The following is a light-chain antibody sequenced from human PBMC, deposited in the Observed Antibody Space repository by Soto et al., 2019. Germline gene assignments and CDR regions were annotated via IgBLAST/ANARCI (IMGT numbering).Light chain of an antibody. CDR1: QSGSSN. CDR2: DAS. CDR3: QQYYDWPLT. J-gene: IGKJ4*01. Sequence: EIVMTQYPATLSVSPGERATLSCRASQSGSSNLAWYQQKPGQVPRLLIYDASTRATGVPARFSGSGSGTEFTLTISSLQSEDFAVYYCQQYYDWPLTFGGGTKVDIK. V-gene: IGKV3-15*01.